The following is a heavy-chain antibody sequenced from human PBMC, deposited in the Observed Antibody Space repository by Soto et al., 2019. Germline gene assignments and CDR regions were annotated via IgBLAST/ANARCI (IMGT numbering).Heavy chain of an antibody. D-gene: IGHD6-13*01. CDR1: GFTFSSYG. CDR2: ISYDGSNK. CDR3: ARSGIAAAGTDWFDP. V-gene: IGHV3-30*03. Sequence: PGGSLRLSCAASGFTFSSYGLHWVRQAPGKGLEWVAVISYDGSNKYYADSVKGRFTISRDNSKNTLYLQMNSLRAEDTAVYYCARSGIAAAGTDWFDPWGQGTLVTVSS. J-gene: IGHJ5*02.